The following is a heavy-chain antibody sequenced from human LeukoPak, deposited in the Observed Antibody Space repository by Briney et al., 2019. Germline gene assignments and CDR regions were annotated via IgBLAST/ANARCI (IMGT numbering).Heavy chain of an antibody. CDR2: IKQDGSEK. CDR3: ARDPQRLDLG. CDR1: GFTFSNYW. D-gene: IGHD2-2*01. Sequence: GSLRLSCAVSGFTFSNYWMSWVRQAPGKGLEWVANIKQDGSEKYYVDSVKGRFTISRDNAENSLSLQMNSLRAEDTAVYYCARDPQRLDLGWGQGTLVTVSS. J-gene: IGHJ4*02. V-gene: IGHV3-7*01.